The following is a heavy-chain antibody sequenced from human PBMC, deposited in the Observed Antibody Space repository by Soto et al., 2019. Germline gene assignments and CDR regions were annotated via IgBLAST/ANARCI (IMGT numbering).Heavy chain of an antibody. J-gene: IGHJ4*02. Sequence: PGGCLRLSCAASGFIFNMYWMHWVRQSPGKGLVWISRIYNDGTYSDYADSVRGRFTISRDNVNDTLYLQMNNLRAEDSGLYYCTRGPRPISTGTGAYWGQGTQVTVSS. D-gene: IGHD3-10*01. CDR1: GFIFNMYW. CDR3: TRGPRPISTGTGAY. V-gene: IGHV3-74*01. CDR2: IYNDGTYS.